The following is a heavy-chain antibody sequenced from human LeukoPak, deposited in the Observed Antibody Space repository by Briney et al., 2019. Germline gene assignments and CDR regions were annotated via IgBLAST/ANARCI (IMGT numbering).Heavy chain of an antibody. CDR1: GFTVSSNY. CDR3: AKLYCSGGSCSGGPPLGFDY. Sequence: GGSLRLSCAASGFTVSSNYMSWVRQAPGKGLEWVSVIYSGDSTYYADSVKGRFTISSDNSKNTLYLQMNSLRAEDTAVYYCAKLYCSGGSCSGGPPLGFDYWGQGTLVTVSS. J-gene: IGHJ4*02. V-gene: IGHV3-53*01. CDR2: IYSGDST. D-gene: IGHD2-15*01.